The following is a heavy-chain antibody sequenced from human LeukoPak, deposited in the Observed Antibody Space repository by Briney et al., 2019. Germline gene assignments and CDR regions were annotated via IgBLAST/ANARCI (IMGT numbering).Heavy chain of an antibody. J-gene: IGHJ5*02. V-gene: IGHV3-30*04. CDR1: GFTFSSYA. CDR2: ISYDGSNK. CDR3: ARAVGNYYGSGGRNWFDT. D-gene: IGHD3-10*01. Sequence: AGGSLRLSCAASGFTFSSYAMHWVRQAPGKGLEWVAVISYDGSNKYYADSVKGRFTISRDNSKNTLYLQMNSLRAEDTALYYCARAVGNYYGSGGRNWFDTWGQGALVTVSS.